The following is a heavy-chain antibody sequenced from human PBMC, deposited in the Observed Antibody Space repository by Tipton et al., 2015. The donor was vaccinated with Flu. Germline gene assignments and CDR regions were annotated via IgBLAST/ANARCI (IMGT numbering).Heavy chain of an antibody. CDR1: DGSITSYY. D-gene: IGHD1-14*01. J-gene: IGHJ6*02. Sequence: TLSLTCTVSDGSITSYYWSWIRQPPGKGLEWIGYIYNSGTTNFNPSLMSRLTISVDTSKNQFSLKLSSVTAADTAVYFCAGARTPYYYYAMDVWGQGTTVTVSS. CDR3: AGARTPYYYYAMDV. CDR2: IYNSGTT. V-gene: IGHV4-59*01.